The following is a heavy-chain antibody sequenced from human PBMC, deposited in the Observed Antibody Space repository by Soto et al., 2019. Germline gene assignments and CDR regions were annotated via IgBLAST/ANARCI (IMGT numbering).Heavy chain of an antibody. J-gene: IGHJ5*02. CDR3: ARDNASPIAAAGTGVWFDP. D-gene: IGHD6-13*01. Sequence: SETLSLTCTVSGGSISSHYWSWIRQPPGKGLEWIGYIYHSGSTYYNPSLKSRVTISVDRSKNQFSLKLSSVTAADTAVYYCARDNASPIAAAGTGVWFDPWGQGTLVTVSS. CDR2: IYHSGST. CDR1: GGSISSHY. V-gene: IGHV4-59*11.